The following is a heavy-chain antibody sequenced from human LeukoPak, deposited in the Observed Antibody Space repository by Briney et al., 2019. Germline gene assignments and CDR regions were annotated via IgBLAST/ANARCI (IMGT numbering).Heavy chain of an antibody. CDR1: GGSFSGYY. CDR2: INHSGST. Sequence: SETLSLTCAVYGGSFSGYYWSGIRQPPGKGLEWIGQINHSGSTNYNPSLKSRVTISVDTSKNQFSLKLSSVTAADTAVYYCARFVEYSSSYTAYWYFDLWGRGTLVTVSS. CDR3: ARFVEYSSSYTAYWYFDL. J-gene: IGHJ2*01. D-gene: IGHD6-13*01. V-gene: IGHV4-34*01.